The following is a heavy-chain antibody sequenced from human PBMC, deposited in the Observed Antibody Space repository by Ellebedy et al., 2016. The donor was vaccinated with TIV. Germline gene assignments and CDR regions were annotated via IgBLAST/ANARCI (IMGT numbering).Heavy chain of an antibody. V-gene: IGHV3-11*06. D-gene: IGHD6-19*01. CDR3: ASYSIAVADLWFDP. Sequence: PGGSLRLSCAASGFTFSDYYMSWIRQAPGKGLEWVSYISSSSSYTNYAYSVKGRFTISRDNAKNSLYLQMNSLRAEDTAVYYCASYSIAVADLWFDPWGQGTLVTVSS. CDR2: ISSSSSYT. CDR1: GFTFSDYY. J-gene: IGHJ5*02.